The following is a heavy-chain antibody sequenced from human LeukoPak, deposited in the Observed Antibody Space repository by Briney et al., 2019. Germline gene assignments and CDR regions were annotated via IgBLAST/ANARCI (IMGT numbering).Heavy chain of an antibody. CDR3: AKGYSDDWYYFDS. D-gene: IGHD6-19*01. CDR2: LTRAVGNT. CDR1: GFAFGGFA. Sequence: GGSLRLSCAGSGFAFGGFAMAWVRQAPGKGLEWVPALTRAVGNTYYADSVKGRFAISTDNSKSTLSLQLNSLRVEDTAVYYCAKGYSDDWYYFDSWGQGTLVTVSS. J-gene: IGHJ4*02. V-gene: IGHV3-23*01.